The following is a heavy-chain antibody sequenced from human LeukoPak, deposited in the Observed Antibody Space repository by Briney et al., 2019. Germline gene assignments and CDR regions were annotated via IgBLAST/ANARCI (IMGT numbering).Heavy chain of an antibody. CDR3: TRDPEY. CDR1: GFTFSDYT. J-gene: IGHJ4*02. V-gene: IGHV3-48*01. CDR2: IDYGGRVV. Sequence: GGSLRLSCVASGFTFSDYTMNWLRHAPGKGPEWLSYIDYGGRVVYYADSVKGRFTISRDNAENSLYLQMNSLRVEDTALYYCTRDPEYWGQGVLVTVSS.